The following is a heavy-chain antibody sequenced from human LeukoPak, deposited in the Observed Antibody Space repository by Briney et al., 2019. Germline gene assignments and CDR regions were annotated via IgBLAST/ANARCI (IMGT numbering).Heavy chain of an antibody. Sequence: GGSLRLSCATSGFTFSSYAMNWVRQAPGKGLEWVSSIGGSGLTTYYADSVKGRFTISRDNSKNRLYLQMNSLKTEDTAVYYCTRIYYGSGSYFDYWGQGTLVTVSS. CDR2: IGGSGLTT. V-gene: IGHV3-23*01. D-gene: IGHD3-10*01. CDR3: TRIYYGSGSYFDY. J-gene: IGHJ4*02. CDR1: GFTFSSYA.